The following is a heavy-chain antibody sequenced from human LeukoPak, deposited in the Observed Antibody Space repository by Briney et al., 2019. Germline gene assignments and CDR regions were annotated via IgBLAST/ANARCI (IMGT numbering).Heavy chain of an antibody. J-gene: IGHJ4*02. Sequence: SETLSLTCTVSGGSISSYYWSWVRQPAGKGLEWIRRIYASGNTNYNPSLKGRVTMTVDTSKNQFSLNLSSVTAADTAVYYCARGRGSSWYYFDSWGQGTLVTVSS. V-gene: IGHV4-4*07. CDR1: GGSISSYY. CDR3: ARGRGSSWYYFDS. D-gene: IGHD6-13*01. CDR2: IYASGNT.